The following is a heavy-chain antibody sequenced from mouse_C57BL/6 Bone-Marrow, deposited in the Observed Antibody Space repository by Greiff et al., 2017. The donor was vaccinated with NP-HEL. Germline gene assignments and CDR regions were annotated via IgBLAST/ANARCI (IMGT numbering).Heavy chain of an antibody. D-gene: IGHD4-1*01. CDR3: ARTGRAFDY. CDR2: ISYDGSN. J-gene: IGHJ2*01. CDR1: GYSITSGYY. V-gene: IGHV3-6*01. Sequence: EVKLLESGPGLVKPSQSLSLTCSVTGYSITSGYYWNWIRQFPGNKLEWMGYISYDGSNNYNPSLKNRISITRDTSKNQFFLKLNSVTTEDTATYYCARTGRAFDYWGQGTTLTVSS.